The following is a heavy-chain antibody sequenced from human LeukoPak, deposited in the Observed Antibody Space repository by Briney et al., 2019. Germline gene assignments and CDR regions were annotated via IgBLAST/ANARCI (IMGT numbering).Heavy chain of an antibody. CDR2: IIPIFGTA. CDR1: GGTFSSYA. CDR3: AREVHRIQLLGWFDP. D-gene: IGHD2-2*01. Sequence: GASVKVSCKASGGTFSSYAINWVRQAPGQGLEWMGGIIPIFGTANYAQKFQGRVTITTDESTSTAYMELSSLRSEDTAVYYCAREVHRIQLLGWFDPWGQGTLVTVSS. J-gene: IGHJ5*02. V-gene: IGHV1-69*05.